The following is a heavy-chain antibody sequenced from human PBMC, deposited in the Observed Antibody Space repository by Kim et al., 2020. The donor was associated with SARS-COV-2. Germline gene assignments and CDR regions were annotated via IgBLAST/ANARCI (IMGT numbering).Heavy chain of an antibody. V-gene: IGHV3-48*02. J-gene: IGHJ3*02. CDR2: ISSSSSTI. CDR1: GFTFSSYS. CDR3: ARDLTSYYKDAFDI. Sequence: GGSLRLSCAASGFTFSSYSMNWVCQAPGKGLEWVSYISSSSSTIYYADSVKGRFTISRDNAKNSLYLQMNSLRDEDTAVYYCARDLTSYYKDAFDIWGQGTMVTVSS. D-gene: IGHD3-10*01.